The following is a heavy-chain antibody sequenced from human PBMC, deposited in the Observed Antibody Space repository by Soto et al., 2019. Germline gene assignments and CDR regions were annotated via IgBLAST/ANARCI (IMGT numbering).Heavy chain of an antibody. CDR1: GGTFSSYA. D-gene: IGHD5-18*01. V-gene: IGHV1-69*01. CDR2: IIPIFGTA. J-gene: IGHJ6*02. Sequence: QVQLVQSGAEVKKPGSSVKVSCKASGGTFSSYAISWVRQAPGQGLEWMGGIIPIFGTANYAQKFQGRFTITADESTSTAYMELSSLRSEDTAVYYCARPLGYSYGYRVSYYYYGMDVWGQGTTVTVSS. CDR3: ARPLGYSYGYRVSYYYYGMDV.